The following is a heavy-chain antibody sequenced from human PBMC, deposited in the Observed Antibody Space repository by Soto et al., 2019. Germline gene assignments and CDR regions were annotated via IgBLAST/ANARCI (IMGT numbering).Heavy chain of an antibody. V-gene: IGHV3-48*02. CDR1: GFTFSSYS. CDR3: ASITHNDYFLF. D-gene: IGHD4-17*01. Sequence: EVQLVESGGGLVQPGGSLRLSCAASGFTFSSYSMNWVRQAPGKGLEWVSYISSSNTIYYADSVKGRFTISRDDAKNSRFLQMNSLRDEDTAVYYCASITHNDYFLFWGQGTLVTVSS. CDR2: ISSSNTI. J-gene: IGHJ4*02.